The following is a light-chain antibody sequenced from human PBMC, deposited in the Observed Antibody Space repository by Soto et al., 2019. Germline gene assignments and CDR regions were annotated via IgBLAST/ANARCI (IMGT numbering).Light chain of an antibody. Sequence: DIQMTQSPSTLSASVGDRVTITCRASQSISSWLAWYQQKPWKAPKLLIYDASSLESGVPSRFSGSGSGTEFTLTISSLQPDDFETYYCQHYNSYWWTVGQGNKVESK. CDR3: QHYNSYWWT. CDR1: QSISSW. J-gene: IGKJ1*01. CDR2: DAS. V-gene: IGKV1-5*01.